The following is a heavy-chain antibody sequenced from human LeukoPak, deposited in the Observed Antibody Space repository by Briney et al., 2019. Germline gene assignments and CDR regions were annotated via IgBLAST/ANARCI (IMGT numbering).Heavy chain of an antibody. Sequence: SQTLSLTCAISGDSVSSNSDAWNWIRQSPSRGLEWLGRTYYRSKWYNDYAVSVKSRTTINPDTSKNQFSLQLNSVTPEDTAVYYCARVGFYDSSGYLHYYFDYWGQGTLVTVSS. CDR1: GDSVSSNSDA. J-gene: IGHJ4*02. V-gene: IGHV6-1*01. CDR3: ARVGFYDSSGYLHYYFDY. D-gene: IGHD3-22*01. CDR2: TYYRSKWYN.